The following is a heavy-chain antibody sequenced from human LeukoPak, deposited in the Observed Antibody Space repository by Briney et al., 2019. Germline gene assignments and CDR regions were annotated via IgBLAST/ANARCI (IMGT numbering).Heavy chain of an antibody. CDR3: ARDATIAAPLMS. D-gene: IGHD6-13*01. CDR2: IYYSGST. V-gene: IGHV4-59*12. CDR1: GGSFSGYY. Sequence: SETLSLTCAVYGGSFSGYYWSWIRQPPGKGLEWIGYIYYSGSTSYHPSLKSRVTISVDTSKNQFSLRLSSVTAADTAVYYCARDATIAAPLMSWGQGILVTVSS. J-gene: IGHJ5*02.